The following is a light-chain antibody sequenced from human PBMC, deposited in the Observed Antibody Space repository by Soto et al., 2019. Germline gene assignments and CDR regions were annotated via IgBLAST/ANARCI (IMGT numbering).Light chain of an antibody. CDR3: AAWDDSLGEV. J-gene: IGLJ2*01. CDR1: SSNIGSNY. Sequence: QSVLIQPPSASGTPGQRVTISCSGSSSNIGSNYVYWYQHFPGTGPKLLIHKNDQRPSGVPDRFSGSKSGTSASLAISGLRSEDEADYYCAAWDDSLGEVFGGGTKVTVL. V-gene: IGLV1-47*01. CDR2: KND.